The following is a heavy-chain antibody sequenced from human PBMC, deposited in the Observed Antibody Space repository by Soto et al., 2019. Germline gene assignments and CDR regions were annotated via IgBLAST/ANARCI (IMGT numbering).Heavy chain of an antibody. J-gene: IGHJ2*01. CDR1: GYTFTSYG. V-gene: IGHV1-18*01. CDR3: ARDSLQWLVLGWYFDL. CDR2: ISAYNGNT. Sequence: QVQLVQSGAEVKKPGASVKVSCKASGYTFTSYGISWVRQAPGQGLEWMGWISAYNGNTNYAQKLQGRVTMTTDTSTSTDYMELRSLRSDDTAVYYCARDSLQWLVLGWYFDLWGRGTLVTVSS. D-gene: IGHD6-19*01.